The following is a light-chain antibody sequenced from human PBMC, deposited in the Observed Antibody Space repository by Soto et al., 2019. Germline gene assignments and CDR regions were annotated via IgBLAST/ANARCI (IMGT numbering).Light chain of an antibody. CDR2: GAS. V-gene: IGKV3-20*01. J-gene: IGKJ4*01. Sequence: EIVLTQSPGTLSLSPGERATLSCRASQSVSSSYLAWYQQKPGQAPRLLIYGASSRVTDFTLTISRLEPEDFAVYYCQQYGSSPFTFGGGTKVEIK. CDR3: QQYGSSPFT. CDR1: QSVSSSY.